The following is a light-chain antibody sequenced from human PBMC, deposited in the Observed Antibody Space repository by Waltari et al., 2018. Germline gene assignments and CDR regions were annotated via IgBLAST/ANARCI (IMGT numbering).Light chain of an antibody. V-gene: IGKV3-20*01. J-gene: IGKJ1*01. CDR2: CPS. CDR3: QNHERLPAT. CDR1: QSIGRY. Sequence: DIVLTQSPGTLSLSPGERATLSCRASQSIGRYLAWYQQKPDQAPRLLIYCPSSWAPGIPDRFSGSGSGTDFSLTISRLEPEDFAVYYCQNHERLPATFGQGTKVEIK.